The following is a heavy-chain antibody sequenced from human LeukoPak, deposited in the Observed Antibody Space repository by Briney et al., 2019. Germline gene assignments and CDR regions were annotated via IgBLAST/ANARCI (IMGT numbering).Heavy chain of an antibody. J-gene: IGHJ4*02. Sequence: ASVNVSCKASGYTFTANYIHWVRQATGQGLEWMGWIYPNSGGTTYAHKFQGRVTMTRDTSITTTYMELSGLTSDDTAVYYCAREATVGGYWGQGTLVTVSS. CDR1: GYTFTANY. CDR2: IYPNSGGT. CDR3: AREATVGGY. V-gene: IGHV1-2*02. D-gene: IGHD3-16*01.